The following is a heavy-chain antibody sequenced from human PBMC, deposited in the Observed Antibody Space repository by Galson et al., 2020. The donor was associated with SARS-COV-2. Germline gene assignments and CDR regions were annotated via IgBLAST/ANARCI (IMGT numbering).Heavy chain of an antibody. CDR3: ARPRDKWNYGFWDY. Sequence: SETLSLTCTVSGGSISSSSYHWGWIRQPPGKGLEWIGSINYSGSTYYNPSLKSRVTISVDTSKNQFSLKMSSVTAADTAVYYCARPRDKWNYGFWDYWGQGTLVTVSS. V-gene: IGHV4-39*01. J-gene: IGHJ4*02. D-gene: IGHD1-7*01. CDR2: INYSGST. CDR1: GGSISSSSYH.